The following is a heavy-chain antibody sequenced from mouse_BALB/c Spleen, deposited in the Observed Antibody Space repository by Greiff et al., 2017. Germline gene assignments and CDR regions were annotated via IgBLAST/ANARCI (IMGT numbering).Heavy chain of an antibody. CDR3: ARYGYYFDY. V-gene: IGHV1-4*02. D-gene: IGHD2-2*01. J-gene: IGHJ2*01. CDR2: INPSSGYT. CDR1: GYTFTSYT. Sequence: QVQLKESAAELARPGASVKMSCKASGYTFTSYTMHWVKQRPGQGLEWIGYINPSSGYTEYNQKFKDKTTLTADKSSSTAYMQLSSLTSEDSAVYYCARYGYYFDYWGQGTTLTVSS.